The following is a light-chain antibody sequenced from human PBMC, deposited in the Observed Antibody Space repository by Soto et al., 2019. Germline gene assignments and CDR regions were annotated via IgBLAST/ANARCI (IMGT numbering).Light chain of an antibody. V-gene: IGLV2-14*01. CDR1: SSDVGGYKY. CDR3: SSYTSSSTVI. CDR2: EVN. Sequence: QSALTQPASVSGSPGQSITISCTGTSSDVGGYKYVSWYQQHPDKAPKLIIFEVNNRPSGVSDRFSGSKSGNTASLTISGLQAEDEADYHCSSYTSSSTVIFGGGTKLTVL. J-gene: IGLJ2*01.